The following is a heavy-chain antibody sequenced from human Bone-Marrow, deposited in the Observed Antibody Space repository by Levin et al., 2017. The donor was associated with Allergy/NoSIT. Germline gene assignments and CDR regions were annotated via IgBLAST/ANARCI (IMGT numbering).Heavy chain of an antibody. V-gene: IGHV3-21*01. D-gene: IGHD6-13*01. CDR1: GFPFSTYG. J-gene: IGHJ6*02. CDR2: ITTTSNYI. CDR3: ARAAGAAGRGGMDV. Sequence: EASVKVSCATSGFPFSTYGMAWVRQAPGKGLEWVASITTTSNYIHYADSVKGRFTISRDNANNSLSLQMNRLRGEDTAVYYCARAAGAAGRGGMDVWGQGAAVTVSS.